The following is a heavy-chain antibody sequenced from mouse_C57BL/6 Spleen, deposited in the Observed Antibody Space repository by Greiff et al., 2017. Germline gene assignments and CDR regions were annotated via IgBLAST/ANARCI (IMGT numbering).Heavy chain of an antibody. CDR2: IYPGDGDT. J-gene: IGHJ2*01. Sequence: QVQLQQSGPELVKPGASVKISCKASGYAFSSSWMNWVKQRPGKGLEWIGRIYPGDGDTNYNEKFKGKATLTADKSSSTAYMELRSLTSEDSAVYFCARNGYDGYWGQGTTLTVSS. CDR3: ARNGYDGY. CDR1: GYAFSSSW. D-gene: IGHD2-2*01. V-gene: IGHV1-82*01.